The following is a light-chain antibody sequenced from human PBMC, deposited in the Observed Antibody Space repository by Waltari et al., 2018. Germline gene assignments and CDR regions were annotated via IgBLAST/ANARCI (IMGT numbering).Light chain of an antibody. CDR3: CSYAGSYTFV. V-gene: IGLV2-11*01. CDR1: SSDVGSYHF. Sequence: QSALTQPRSVSGSPGQSVTISCSGPSSDVGSYHFVSWYQQHPGNAPKLLIYDVVKRPSGVPDRFSGSKSGNTASLTISGLQTEDESDYYCCSYAGSYTFVFGGGTQLTVL. CDR2: DVV. J-gene: IGLJ7*01.